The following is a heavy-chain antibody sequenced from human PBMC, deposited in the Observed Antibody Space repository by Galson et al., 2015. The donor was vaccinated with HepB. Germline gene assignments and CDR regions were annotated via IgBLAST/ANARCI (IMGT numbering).Heavy chain of an antibody. V-gene: IGHV4-59*01. CDR3: ARDCSSTSCYVD. D-gene: IGHD2-2*01. CDR1: GGSISSYY. J-gene: IGHJ4*02. CDR2: IYYSGST. Sequence: ETLSLTCTVSGGSISSYYWSWIRQPPGKGLEWIGYIYYSGSTNYNPSLKSRVTISVDTSKNQFSLKLSSVTAADTAVYYCARDCSSTSCYVDWGQGTLVTVSS.